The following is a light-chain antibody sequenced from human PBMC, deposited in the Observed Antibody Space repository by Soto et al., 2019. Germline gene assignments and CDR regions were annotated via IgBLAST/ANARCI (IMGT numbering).Light chain of an antibody. J-gene: IGKJ2*01. CDR3: QQSYSIPYT. Sequence: DIQMTQSPSSLSASVGARVTITFRASETIRNYLNWYQHTTGEAPKFLLYAASSLQSGVPSRFSGSGSGTDFSLTINSLQPEDFETYFCQQSYSIPYTFGQGTKLEIK. CDR1: ETIRNY. CDR2: AAS. V-gene: IGKV1-39*01.